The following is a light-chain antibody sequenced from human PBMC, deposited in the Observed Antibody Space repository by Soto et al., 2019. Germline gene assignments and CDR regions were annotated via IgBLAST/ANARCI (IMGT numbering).Light chain of an antibody. CDR3: QQYGSSPIT. V-gene: IGKV3-20*01. CDR2: GAS. J-gene: IGKJ5*01. CDR1: QSVSSSY. Sequence: EIVLTQSPGTLSLSPGDRATLSCRASQSVSSSYLAWYQQKPGRAPRLLIYGASSRATGIPDRFTGSGSGTDFTHTISRLEPEDFAVYYCQQYGSSPITFGQGTRLEIK.